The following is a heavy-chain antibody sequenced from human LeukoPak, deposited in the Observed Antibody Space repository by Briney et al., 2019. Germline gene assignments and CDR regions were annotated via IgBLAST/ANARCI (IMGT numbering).Heavy chain of an antibody. V-gene: IGHV4-39*01. Sequence: SETLSLTCTVSGVSISSGGSYWGWIRQPPGRGLEWIGSIYYSGSTSCNPSLKSRVIISVDTSKNQFSLKLSSVTAADTAVYYCARLPQPSPAYFFDYWGQGTLVTVSS. J-gene: IGHJ4*02. CDR3: ARLPQPSPAYFFDY. D-gene: IGHD2-2*01. CDR2: IYYSGST. CDR1: GVSISSGGSY.